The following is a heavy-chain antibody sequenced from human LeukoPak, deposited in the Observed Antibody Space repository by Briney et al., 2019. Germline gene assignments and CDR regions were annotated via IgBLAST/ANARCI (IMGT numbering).Heavy chain of an antibody. J-gene: IGHJ3*02. CDR1: GFTFSSYS. V-gene: IGHV3-21*01. CDR2: ISSSSSNI. Sequence: GGSLRLSCTASGFTFSSYSMNWVRQAPGKGLEWVSYISSSSSNIFYADSFKGRFTISRDNAKNSLYLQMNSLRAEDTAVYYCARDGAFDIWGQGTMVTVSS. CDR3: ARDGAFDI.